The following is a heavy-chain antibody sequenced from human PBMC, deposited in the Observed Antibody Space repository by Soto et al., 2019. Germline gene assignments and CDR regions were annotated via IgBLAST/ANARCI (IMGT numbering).Heavy chain of an antibody. CDR2: TYYRSKWYN. D-gene: IGHD3-3*01. CDR3: ARAVLRFLEWLINWFDP. V-gene: IGHV6-1*01. CDR1: GDSVSSNSAA. Sequence: SQTLSLTCAISGDSVSSNSAAWNWIRQSPSRGLEWLGRTYYRSKWYNDYAVSVKSRITINPDTSKNQFSLQLNSVTPEDTAVYYCARAVLRFLEWLINWFDPWDQGTLVTVSS. J-gene: IGHJ5*02.